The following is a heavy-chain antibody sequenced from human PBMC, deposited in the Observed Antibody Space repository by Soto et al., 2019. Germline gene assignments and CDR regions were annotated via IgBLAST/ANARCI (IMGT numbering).Heavy chain of an antibody. CDR3: AKVGYYDTSGYSDVFDV. J-gene: IGHJ3*01. V-gene: IGHV4-30-2*01. CDR2: INHGGKA. Sequence: QLQLQESGSGLVKSSQTLSLTCAVSGGSISSGGFSWGWIRQPPGKALQWVGYINHGGKAYYNPSLRSRVTISLDRSKNQFSLDLRSVTAADTAMYYCAKVGYYDTSGYSDVFDVWGQGTTVTVSS. CDR1: GGSISSGGFS. D-gene: IGHD3-22*01.